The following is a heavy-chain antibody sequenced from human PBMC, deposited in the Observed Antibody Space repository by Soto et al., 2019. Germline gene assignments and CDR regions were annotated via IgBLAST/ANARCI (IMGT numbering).Heavy chain of an antibody. CDR1: GYTFTSYG. V-gene: IGHV1-18*01. Sequence: VKVSCKASGYTFTSYGISWVRQAPGQGLEWMGWISAYSGSTNYAQKLQGRVTMTTDTSTSTAYMELRSLRSDDTAVYYCARGTYYDFWSGYYTSYYYYMDVWGKGTTVTVSS. CDR2: ISAYSGST. J-gene: IGHJ6*03. CDR3: ARGTYYDFWSGYYTSYYYYMDV. D-gene: IGHD3-3*01.